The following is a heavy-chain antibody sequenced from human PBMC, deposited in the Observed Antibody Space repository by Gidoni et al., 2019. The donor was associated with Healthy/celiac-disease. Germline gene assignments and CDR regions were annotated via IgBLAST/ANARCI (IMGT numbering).Heavy chain of an antibody. D-gene: IGHD1-1*01. V-gene: IGHV4-38-2*01. Sequence: QGQLQEPGPGLVKPSETLSRTGAVSGYSISSGYYWGWLRQPPGKGLEWIGSIYHSGRTYDNPSLKSRVTISVDTSKNQFSLKLSSVTAADTAVYYCARGETGTAAADYWGQGTLVTVSS. J-gene: IGHJ4*02. CDR3: ARGETGTAAADY. CDR1: GYSISSGYY. CDR2: IYHSGRT.